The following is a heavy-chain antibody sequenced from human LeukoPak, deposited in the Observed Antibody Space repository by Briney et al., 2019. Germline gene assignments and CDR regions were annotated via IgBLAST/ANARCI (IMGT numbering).Heavy chain of an antibody. V-gene: IGHV3-30-3*01. J-gene: IGHJ4*02. Sequence: GGSLRLSCAASGFTFSSYAMHWVRQAPGKGLEWVAVISYDGSNKYYADSVKGRFTISRDNSKNALYLQMNSLRAEDTAVYYCAREWSYGDYFDYWGQGTLVTVSS. D-gene: IGHD4-17*01. CDR3: AREWSYGDYFDY. CDR1: GFTFSSYA. CDR2: ISYDGSNK.